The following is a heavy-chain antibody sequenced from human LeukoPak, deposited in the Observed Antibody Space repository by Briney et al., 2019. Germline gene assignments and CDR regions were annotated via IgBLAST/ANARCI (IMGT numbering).Heavy chain of an antibody. CDR3: ARDLYCSSTSCTDAFDI. CDR1: GFTFNHYG. Sequence: AGGSLRLSCAASGFTFNHYGIHWVRQAPGKGLEWVSSISYSSSYIYYADSVQGRFTISRDNAKNSLYLQMNTLRAEDTAVYYCARDLYCSSTSCTDAFDIWGQGTMVTASS. D-gene: IGHD2-2*01. CDR2: ISYSSSYI. V-gene: IGHV3-21*01. J-gene: IGHJ3*02.